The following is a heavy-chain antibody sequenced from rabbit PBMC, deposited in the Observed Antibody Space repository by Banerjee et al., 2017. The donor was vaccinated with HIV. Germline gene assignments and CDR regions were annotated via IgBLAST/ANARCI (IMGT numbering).Heavy chain of an antibody. D-gene: IGHD8-1*01. CDR2: IAGSSSGFT. J-gene: IGHJ6*01. CDR3: ARDTGSSFSSYGMDL. Sequence: QSLEESGGDLVKPGASMTLTCTASGFSFSSIDYMCWVRQAIGKGLEWISCIAGSSSGFTYSATWAKGRFTCSKTSSTTVTLQMTSLTVADTATYFCARDTGSSFSSYGMDLWGPGPLVTVS. CDR1: GFSFSSIDY. V-gene: IGHV1S40*01.